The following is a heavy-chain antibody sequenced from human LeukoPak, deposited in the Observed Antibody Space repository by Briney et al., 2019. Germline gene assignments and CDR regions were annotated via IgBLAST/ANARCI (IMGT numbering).Heavy chain of an antibody. CDR1: GFTFSSYS. D-gene: IGHD6-13*01. CDR3: ARGSYSSSWYSVYY. J-gene: IGHJ4*02. V-gene: IGHV3-21*01. Sequence: GGSLRLSCAASGFTFSSYSMNWVRQAPGKGLEWVSSISSSSSYIYYADPVKGRFTVSRDNAKSTLYLQMNSLRAEDTAVYYCARGSYSSSWYSVYYWGQGTLVTVSS. CDR2: ISSSSSYI.